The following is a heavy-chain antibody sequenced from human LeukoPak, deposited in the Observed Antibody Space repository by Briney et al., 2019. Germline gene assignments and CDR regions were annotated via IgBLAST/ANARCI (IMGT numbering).Heavy chain of an antibody. V-gene: IGHV4-34*01. D-gene: IGHD6-19*01. CDR1: GESFSDFY. CDR3: ARPKAGYSSTHAFDV. Sequence: SETLSLTCGVYGESFSDFYWNWIRQPPGKGLEWIGEINHSGSANYNPSPKSRVTISVDTSKNQVSLKVKSVTAADTAVYYCARPKAGYSSTHAFDVWGQGTMVTISS. CDR2: INHSGSA. J-gene: IGHJ3*01.